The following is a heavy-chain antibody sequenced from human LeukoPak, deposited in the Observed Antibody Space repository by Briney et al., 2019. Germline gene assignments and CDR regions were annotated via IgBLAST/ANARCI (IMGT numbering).Heavy chain of an antibody. CDR3: AHSRGQNAFVI. D-gene: IGHD3-10*01. CDR2: IYWDDDE. V-gene: IGHV2-5*02. CDR1: GFSLSTIGEA. J-gene: IGHJ3*02. Sequence: SGPTLVKPTQTLTLTCTFSGFSLSTIGEAVGWIRQPPGKALEWLALIYWDDDERHSPSLKSRFTITKDTSKNQVVLTLTNMDPVDTATYYCAHSRGQNAFVIWGQGTMVTVSS.